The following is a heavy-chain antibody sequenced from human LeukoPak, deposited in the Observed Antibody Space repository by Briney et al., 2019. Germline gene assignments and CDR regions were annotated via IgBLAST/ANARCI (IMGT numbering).Heavy chain of an antibody. J-gene: IGHJ4*02. Sequence: GGSLRLSCSASGFIFADYSMHWVRQAPGKGLEWVSVINRNGGAIKYADSVKGRFIISRDNSKNSLYLQMNSLRTEDTALYYCTKEHSSGWPTIDYWGQGTLVTVSS. D-gene: IGHD6-19*01. CDR1: GFIFADYS. CDR3: TKEHSSGWPTIDY. V-gene: IGHV3-43*01. CDR2: INRNGGAI.